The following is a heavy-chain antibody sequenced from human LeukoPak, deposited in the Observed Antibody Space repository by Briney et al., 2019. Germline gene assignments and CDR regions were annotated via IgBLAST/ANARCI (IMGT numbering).Heavy chain of an antibody. CDR1: GVTFSNYW. D-gene: IGHD3-10*01. CDR2: IKEDGSEI. J-gene: IGHJ4*02. Sequence: HPGGSLRLSCAASGVTFSNYWMTWVRQAPGKGLEWVANIKEDGSEIFYVDSVKGRFTISRDNARNSLYLQMNSLRAEDTAVYYCTRTPDGVDYWGQGTLVTVSS. CDR3: TRTPDGVDY. V-gene: IGHV3-7*01.